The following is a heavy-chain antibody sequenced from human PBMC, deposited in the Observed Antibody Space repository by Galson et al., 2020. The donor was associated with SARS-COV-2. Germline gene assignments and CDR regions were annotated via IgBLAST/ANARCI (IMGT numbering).Heavy chain of an antibody. CDR2: ITYDGSSK. V-gene: IGHV3-30*18. CDR3: TKEEDAFDI. J-gene: IGHJ3*02. CDR1: STLA. Sequence: STLAMHWVRQAPDRGLEWVAAITYDGSSKYYAESVRGRFTISRDNSKNSLYLQMNSLTSEDTALYYCTKEEDAFDIWGQGTMVTVSS.